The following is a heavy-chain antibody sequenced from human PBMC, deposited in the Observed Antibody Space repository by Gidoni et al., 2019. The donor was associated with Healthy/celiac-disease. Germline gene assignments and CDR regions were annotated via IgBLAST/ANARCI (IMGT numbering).Heavy chain of an antibody. D-gene: IGHD1-26*01. J-gene: IGHJ4*02. CDR3: AKPVGYLDY. CDR1: GFTFSSYA. CDR2: ISGSGGST. Sequence: EVQRLESGVGVVQPGGSLRLSCAASGFTFSSYAISGVRQAPGKGLEWGSAISGSGGSTDYADSVKGRFTISRDNSKNTMYLQMNSLRAEETAVYYGAKPVGYLDYWGQGTLVTVSS. V-gene: IGHV3-23*01.